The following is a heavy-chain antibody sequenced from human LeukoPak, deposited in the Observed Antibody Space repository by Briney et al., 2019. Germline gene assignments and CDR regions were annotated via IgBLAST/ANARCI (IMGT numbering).Heavy chain of an antibody. Sequence: GESLKISCQASGYSFTSSWIGWARQPPGKGLEWMAIINPGDSDTRYSPSFQGQVTISADKSISTVYLQWGSLKASDTAMYYCARQPGAGWFDPWGQGTLVTVSS. CDR1: GYSFTSSW. V-gene: IGHV5-51*01. CDR3: ARQPGAGWFDP. CDR2: INPGDSDT. D-gene: IGHD3-10*01. J-gene: IGHJ5*02.